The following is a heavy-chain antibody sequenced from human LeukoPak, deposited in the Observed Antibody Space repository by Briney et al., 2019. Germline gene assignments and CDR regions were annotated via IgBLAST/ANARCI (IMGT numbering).Heavy chain of an antibody. CDR1: EFTFSAYW. CDR3: AMSLYSGAYVT. Sequence: GGSLRLSCAPSEFTFSAYWVHLVRQAPGKGLVWVSLINPDASTTVYADSVKGRFTISRDNAKNTLYLQMNSLRAEDTAVYYCAMSLYSGAYVTWGQGTLVTVSS. D-gene: IGHD1-26*01. CDR2: INPDASTT. J-gene: IGHJ5*02. V-gene: IGHV3-74*01.